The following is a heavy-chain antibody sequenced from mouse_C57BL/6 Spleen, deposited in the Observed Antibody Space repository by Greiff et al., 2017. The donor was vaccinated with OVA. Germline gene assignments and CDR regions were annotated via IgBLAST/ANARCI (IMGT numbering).Heavy chain of an antibody. CDR1: GYTFTSYW. CDR2: IHPNSGST. CDR3: AINGDYDVGFAY. D-gene: IGHD2-4*01. J-gene: IGHJ3*01. V-gene: IGHV1-64*01. Sequence: QVQLQQSGAELVKPGASVKLSCKASGYTFTSYWMHWVKQRPGQGLEWIGMIHPNSGSTNYNEKFKSKATLTVDKSSSTAYMQLSSLTSEDSAVYYCAINGDYDVGFAYWGQGTLVTVSA.